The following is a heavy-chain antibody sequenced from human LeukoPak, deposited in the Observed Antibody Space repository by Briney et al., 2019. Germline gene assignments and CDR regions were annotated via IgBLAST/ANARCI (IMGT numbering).Heavy chain of an antibody. J-gene: IGHJ4*02. CDR3: ARENSNSWYLDY. CDR1: GGSISTYY. CDR2: IYNSGST. D-gene: IGHD6-13*01. Sequence: SETLSLTCTVSGGSISTYYWSWIRQPPGKGLEWIGYIYNSGSTNYNPSLKSRVTISVDTSRNQFSLKLSSVTAADTAVYYCARENSNSWYLDYWGQGTLVTVSS. V-gene: IGHV4-59*01.